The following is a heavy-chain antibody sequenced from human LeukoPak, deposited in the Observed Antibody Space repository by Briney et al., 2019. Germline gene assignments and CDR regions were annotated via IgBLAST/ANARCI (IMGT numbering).Heavy chain of an antibody. CDR3: AREGVTKCYFDY. J-gene: IGHJ4*02. D-gene: IGHD4-11*01. CDR2: IYYSGST. Sequence: PSETLSLTCTVSGGSISSYYWSWIRQPPGKGLEWIGYIYYSGSTDYNPSLKSRVTISVDTSKNQFSLKLSSVTAADTAVYYCAREGVTKCYFDYWGQGTLVTVSS. CDR1: GGSISSYY. V-gene: IGHV4-59*01.